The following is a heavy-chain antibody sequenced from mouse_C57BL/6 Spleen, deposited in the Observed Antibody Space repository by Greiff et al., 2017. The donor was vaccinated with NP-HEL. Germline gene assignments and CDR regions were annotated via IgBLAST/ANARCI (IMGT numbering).Heavy chain of an antibody. CDR1: GFTFSDYY. D-gene: IGHD1-1*01. CDR3: ARVGSSYGAMDY. Sequence: EVQVVESEGGLVQPGSSMKLSCTASGFTFSDYYMAWVRQVPEKGLEWVANINYDGSSTYYLDSLKSRFIISRDNAKNILYLQMSSLKSEDTATYYCARVGSSYGAMDYWGQGTSVTVSS. CDR2: INYDGSST. V-gene: IGHV5-16*01. J-gene: IGHJ4*01.